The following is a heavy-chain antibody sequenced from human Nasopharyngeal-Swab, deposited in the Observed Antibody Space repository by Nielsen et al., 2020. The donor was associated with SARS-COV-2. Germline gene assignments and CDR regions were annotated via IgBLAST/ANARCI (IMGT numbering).Heavy chain of an antibody. J-gene: IGHJ4*02. CDR3: ASLLRTDFDY. V-gene: IGHV3-48*03. CDR1: GFTFSSYE. Sequence: GGSLRLSCAASGFTFSSYEMNWVRQAPGKGLEWVSYISSSGSTIYYADSVKGRFTISRDNAKNSLYLQMNSLRDEDTAVYYCASLLRTDFDYWGQGTLVTVSS. D-gene: IGHD5/OR15-5a*01. CDR2: ISSSGSTI.